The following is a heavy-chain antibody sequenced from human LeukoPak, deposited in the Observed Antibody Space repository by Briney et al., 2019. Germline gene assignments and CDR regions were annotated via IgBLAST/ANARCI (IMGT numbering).Heavy chain of an antibody. J-gene: IGHJ4*02. V-gene: IGHV4-61*02. Sequence: SQTLSLTCTVSGGSISSGGYYWSWIRQPAEKGLEWIGRIYTSGSTNYNPSLKSRVTMSVDTSKNQFSLKLSSVTAADTAVYYCASGGLYEYDYWGQGTLVTVSS. D-gene: IGHD3-16*01. CDR1: GGSISSGGYY. CDR3: ASGGLYEYDY. CDR2: IYTSGST.